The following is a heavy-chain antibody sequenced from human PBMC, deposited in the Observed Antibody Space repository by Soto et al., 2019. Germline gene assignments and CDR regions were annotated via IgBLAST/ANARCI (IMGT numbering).Heavy chain of an antibody. CDR3: AKGTYYYGSAPYYFDY. Sequence: EVQLLESGGGLVQPGGSLRLSCAASGFTFSSYAMSWVRQAPGKGLEWVSVISDSGGSTYYADSVKGRFTISRDNSKNTLYLQMNSLRAEDTAVYYCAKGTYYYGSAPYYFDYWGQGTLVTVSS. D-gene: IGHD3-10*01. J-gene: IGHJ4*02. V-gene: IGHV3-23*01. CDR1: GFTFSSYA. CDR2: ISDSGGST.